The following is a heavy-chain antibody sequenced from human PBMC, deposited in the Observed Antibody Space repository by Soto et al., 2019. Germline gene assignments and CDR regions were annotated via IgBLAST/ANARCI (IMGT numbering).Heavy chain of an antibody. J-gene: IGHJ4*02. CDR3: VGGSASGVDH. CDR2: INPSVGST. Sequence: APVHVSRKSSTYTSDTHYIDWARQAPGQGLEWVGVINPSVGSTNYAQKFQGRVTMTRDTSTTTFYMEVTSLTSEDTAVYYCVGGSASGVDHWGQGTLVTVSS. CDR1: TYTSDTHY. D-gene: IGHD6-6*01. V-gene: IGHV1-46*02.